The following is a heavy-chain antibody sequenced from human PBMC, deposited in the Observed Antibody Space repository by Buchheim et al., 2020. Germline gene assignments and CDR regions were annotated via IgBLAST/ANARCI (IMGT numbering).Heavy chain of an antibody. J-gene: IGHJ6*02. CDR1: GFTFSPYW. D-gene: IGHD5-18*01. V-gene: IGHV3-74*01. Sequence: EVQLVESGGGLVQPGGSLRLSCVASGFTFSPYWMHWVSQAPGKGLVWVSRIGIDGSTTNYADSVKGRFTISRDNVKNTLYLQMDRLRAEDTAVYFCGRGGSNTARGMDVWGQGTT. CDR3: GRGGSNTARGMDV. CDR2: IGIDGSTT.